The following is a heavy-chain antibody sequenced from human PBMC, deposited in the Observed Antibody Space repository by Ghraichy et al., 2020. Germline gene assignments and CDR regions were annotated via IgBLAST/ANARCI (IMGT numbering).Heavy chain of an antibody. D-gene: IGHD6-13*01. CDR3: ARQVRDSGSSWYLGPY. Sequence: SQTLSLTCTVSGGSISSYYWSWIRQPPGKGLEWIGSIYYSGSTYYNPSLKSRVTISVDTSKNQFSLKLSSVTAADTAVYYCARQVRDSGSSWYLGPYWGQGTLVTVSS. CDR1: GGSISSYY. J-gene: IGHJ4*02. V-gene: IGHV4-59*08. CDR2: IYYSGST.